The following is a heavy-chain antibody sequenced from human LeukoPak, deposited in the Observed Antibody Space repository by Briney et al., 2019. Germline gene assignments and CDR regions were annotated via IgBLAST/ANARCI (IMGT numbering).Heavy chain of an antibody. J-gene: IGHJ4*02. D-gene: IGHD3-10*01. CDR1: GFTFSSYW. Sequence: GGSLRLSCAASGFTFSSYWMSWVRQAPGKGLEWVANIKQDGSEKYYVDSVKGRLTISRDNAKNSLYLQMNSLRAEDTAVYYCARYGLLWFGEFSKHFDYWGQGTLVTVSS. CDR2: IKQDGSEK. CDR3: ARYGLLWFGEFSKHFDY. V-gene: IGHV3-7*01.